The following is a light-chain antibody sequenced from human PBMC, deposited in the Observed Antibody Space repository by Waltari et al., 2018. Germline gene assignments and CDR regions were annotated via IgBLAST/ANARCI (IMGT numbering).Light chain of an antibody. V-gene: IGLV2-11*01. CDR1: SSDIGAYNY. Sequence: QSALNQPRSVSRSPGQSVTISCPGTSSDIGAYNYVSCYHPHPGKVPKLILYDVTKRPSGVPDRFSGSKSGNTASLTISGLQAEDEADYYCSSYAGSYTLRLFGTGTKVTVL. CDR3: SSYAGSYTLRL. J-gene: IGLJ1*01. CDR2: DVT.